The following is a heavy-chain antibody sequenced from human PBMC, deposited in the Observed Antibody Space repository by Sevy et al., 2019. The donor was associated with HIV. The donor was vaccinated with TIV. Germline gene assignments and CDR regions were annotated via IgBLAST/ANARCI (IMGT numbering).Heavy chain of an antibody. J-gene: IGHJ4*02. CDR2: IWYDGSNK. D-gene: IGHD3-22*01. V-gene: IGHV3-33*01. CDR3: ARALDSSGYYSIVY. CDR1: GFTFSSYG. Sequence: GGSLRLSCAASGFTFSSYGMHWVRQAPGKGLEWVAVIWYDGSNKYYADSVKGRFTISRDNSKNTLYLQMNSLRAEDTAVYYCARALDSSGYYSIVYWGQGTLVTASS.